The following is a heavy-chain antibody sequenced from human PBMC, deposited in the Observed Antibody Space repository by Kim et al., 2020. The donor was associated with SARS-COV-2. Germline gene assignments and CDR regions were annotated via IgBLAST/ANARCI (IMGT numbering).Heavy chain of an antibody. CDR2: IYKTRRT. Sequence: SETLSLTCTVSGGSVSSDNCYWNWFRQPPGKRLEWIGDIYKTRRTNYNPSLESRVTISLETSKNQFSLNLSSVTAADTAIYYCTRGGLWEEFYWGQVT. J-gene: IGHJ4*02. CDR3: TRGGLWEEFY. CDR1: GGSVSSDNCY. V-gene: IGHV4-61*01. D-gene: IGHD1-26*01.